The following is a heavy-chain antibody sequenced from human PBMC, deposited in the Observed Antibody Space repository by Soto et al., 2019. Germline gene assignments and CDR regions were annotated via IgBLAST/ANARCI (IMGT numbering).Heavy chain of an antibody. V-gene: IGHV3-30*18. J-gene: IGHJ6*02. CDR1: GFDFRSYA. D-gene: IGHD2-21*01. Sequence: GGSLRLSCEASGFDFRSYAMHWVRQAPGKGLEWVGVISYDGGNIYYADSVKGRFTISRDNSKNTLYVQVKSLRPEDTAVYYCAKGILSATIAPYAMDVWGQGTTVTVSS. CDR2: ISYDGGNI. CDR3: AKGILSATIAPYAMDV.